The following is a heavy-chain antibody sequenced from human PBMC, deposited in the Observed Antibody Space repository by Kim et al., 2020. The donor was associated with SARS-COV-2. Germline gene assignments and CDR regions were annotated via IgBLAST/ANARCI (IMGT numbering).Heavy chain of an antibody. J-gene: IGHJ6*02. CDR3: ARDLFISGDYYYYGMDV. V-gene: IGHV4-4*02. CDR1: GGSISSSNW. Sequence: SETLSLTCAVSGGSISSSNWWSWVRQPPGKGLEWIGEIYHSGSTNYNPSLKSRVTISVDKSKNQFSLKLSSVTAADTAVYYCARDLFISGDYYYYGMDVWGQGTTVTVSS. CDR2: IYHSGST. D-gene: IGHD2-21*01.